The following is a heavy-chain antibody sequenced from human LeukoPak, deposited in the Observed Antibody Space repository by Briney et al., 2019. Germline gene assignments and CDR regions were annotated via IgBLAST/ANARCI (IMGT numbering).Heavy chain of an antibody. D-gene: IGHD2-15*01. CDR3: ARDYSLTAMDV. CDR2: ISSSSDYI. J-gene: IGHJ6*02. V-gene: IGHV3-21*01. Sequence: GGSLRLSCAASGFTFSSHTMNWVRQAPGKGLEWVSSISSSSDYIYYADSVQGRFTISRDNAKNSLYLQMNSLRAEDTAVYYCARDYSLTAMDVWGQGTTVTVSS. CDR1: GFTFSSHT.